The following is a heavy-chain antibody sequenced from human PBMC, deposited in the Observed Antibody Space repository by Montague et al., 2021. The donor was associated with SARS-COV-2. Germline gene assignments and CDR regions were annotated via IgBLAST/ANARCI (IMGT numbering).Heavy chain of an antibody. D-gene: IGHD3-16*01. J-gene: IGHJ4*02. CDR2: VHDIESS. CDR3: ARVTLGGRDGRTRQYDGLDS. V-gene: IGHV4-59*01. Sequence: ETLSLTCTVSGGSISRYFWNWIRQTPGKGLEWMGYVHDIESSIYNPPLQSRITILLDTPKNQFSLRLNAVTAADTAVYYCARVTLGGRDGRTRQYDGLDSWGQGILVTVSS. CDR1: GGSISRYF.